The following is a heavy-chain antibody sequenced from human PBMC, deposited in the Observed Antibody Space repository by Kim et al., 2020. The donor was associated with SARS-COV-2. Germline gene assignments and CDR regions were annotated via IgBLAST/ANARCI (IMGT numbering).Heavy chain of an antibody. J-gene: IGHJ5*02. Sequence: SETLSLTCTVSGGSISSYYWSWIRQPPGKGLEWIGYIYYSWSTNYNPSLKNRVTISVDTSKNQFSLKLSSVTAADTCVYYCARVVIGSYLSWFDPWGHGT. CDR1: GGSISSYY. CDR3: ARVVIGSYLSWFDP. CDR2: IYYSWST. D-gene: IGHD1-26*01. V-gene: IGHV4-59*01.